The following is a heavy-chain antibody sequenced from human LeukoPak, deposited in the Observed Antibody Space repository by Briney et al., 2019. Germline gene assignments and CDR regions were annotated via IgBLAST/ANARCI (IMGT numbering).Heavy chain of an antibody. Sequence: GGSLRLSCVASGFTFSNYDMNWVRQAPGKGLEWVSFISSSSSYIYYADSVKGRFTISRDNAKKSLYLQMNSLRAEDTAVYYCARRAGAYSHPYDYWGQGTLVTVSS. J-gene: IGHJ4*02. CDR3: ARRAGAYSHPYDY. V-gene: IGHV3-21*01. CDR2: ISSSSSYI. D-gene: IGHD4/OR15-4a*01. CDR1: GFTFSNYD.